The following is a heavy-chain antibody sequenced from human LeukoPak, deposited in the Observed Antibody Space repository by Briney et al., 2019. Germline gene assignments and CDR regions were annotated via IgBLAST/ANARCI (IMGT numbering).Heavy chain of an antibody. Sequence: GGSLRLSCAASGFTFSTYAMNWVRQAPGKGLEWVSEITDGGGGTDYGDSVKGRFTISRDNSKNTLYLQMNSLRAEDTAIYYCARAYYGDPPRFLTTQGLDSWGQGTLVTVST. J-gene: IGHJ4*02. V-gene: IGHV3-23*01. CDR2: ITDGGGGT. CDR3: ARAYYGDPPRFLTTQGLDS. CDR1: GFTFSTYA. D-gene: IGHD4-17*01.